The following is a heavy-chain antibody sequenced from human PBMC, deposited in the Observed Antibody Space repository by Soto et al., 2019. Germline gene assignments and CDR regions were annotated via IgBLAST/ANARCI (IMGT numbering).Heavy chain of an antibody. CDR1: GGSFSGYY. Sequence: VQLQQWGAGLLKPSETLSLTCAVYGGSFSGYYWSWIRQPPGKGLEWIGEINHSGSTNYNPSLKSRVTISVDTSKNQFSLKLSSVTAADTAVYYCARVPAANGGMFDPWGQGTLVTVSS. CDR3: ARVPAANGGMFDP. V-gene: IGHV4-34*01. D-gene: IGHD2-2*01. CDR2: INHSGST. J-gene: IGHJ5*02.